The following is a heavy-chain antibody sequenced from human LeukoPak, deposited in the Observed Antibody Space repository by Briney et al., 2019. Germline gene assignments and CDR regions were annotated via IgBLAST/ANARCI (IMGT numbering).Heavy chain of an antibody. CDR2: IYSGGSA. J-gene: IGHJ3*02. V-gene: IGHV3-66*01. CDR3: ARDRGGDDYRGHTASEI. D-gene: IGHD5-24*01. CDR1: GFTVSSNY. Sequence: PGGSLRLSCAASGFTVSSNYMSWVRQAPGKGLEWVSVIYSGGSAYYADSVKGRFTISRDNSKNTLYPQMNSLTAEDTAVYYCARDRGGDDYRGHTASEIWGQGTMVTVSS.